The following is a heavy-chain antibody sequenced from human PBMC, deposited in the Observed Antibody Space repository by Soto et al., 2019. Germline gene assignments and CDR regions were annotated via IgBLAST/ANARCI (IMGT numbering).Heavy chain of an antibody. Sequence: PSETLSLTCTVSGGSISRYYWSWIRQPAGKALEWIGRIYNTGSTEYNPSLKSRVTMSMDTSKNQFFLSLRSVTAADTAVYYCATSGTAWNNWFDPWGQRILVTVSS. CDR3: ATSGTAWNNWFDP. V-gene: IGHV4-4*07. CDR2: IYNTGST. CDR1: GGSISRYY. J-gene: IGHJ5*02. D-gene: IGHD6-25*01.